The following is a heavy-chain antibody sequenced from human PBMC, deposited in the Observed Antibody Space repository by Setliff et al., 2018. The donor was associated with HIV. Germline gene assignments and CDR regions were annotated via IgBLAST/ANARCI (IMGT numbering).Heavy chain of an antibody. CDR3: ARARDNGDYYYYYYMDV. J-gene: IGHJ6*03. CDR2: IIPIFGTT. CDR1: GGIFRREA. D-gene: IGHD2-8*01. V-gene: IGHV1-69*06. Sequence: SVKVSCKASGGIFRREAISWVRQAPGQGLEWMGGIIPIFGTTNYAQKFQGRVTITADKSTTTSYMELSSLRSEDTAVYYCARARDNGDYYYYYYMDVWGKGTTVTVSS.